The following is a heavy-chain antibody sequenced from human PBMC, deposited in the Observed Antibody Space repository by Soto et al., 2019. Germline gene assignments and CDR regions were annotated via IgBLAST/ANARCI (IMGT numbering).Heavy chain of an antibody. Sequence: QVQLLQSGAEVRKPGASVRVYCKATGYSFTRHDINWLRQAAGQGIEWMGWMNPNSGNAVYAQKFQGRVTMTRNTSIATAYIEVTSLKSEDTAIYFCARGAYNDYSHWFDPWGQGTLVTVSS. D-gene: IGHD4-4*01. CDR3: ARGAYNDYSHWFDP. J-gene: IGHJ5*02. CDR1: GYSFTRHD. CDR2: MNPNSGNA. V-gene: IGHV1-8*01.